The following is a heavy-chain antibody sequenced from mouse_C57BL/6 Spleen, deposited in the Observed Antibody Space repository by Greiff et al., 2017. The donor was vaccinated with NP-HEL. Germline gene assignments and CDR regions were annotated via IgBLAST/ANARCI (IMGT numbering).Heavy chain of an antibody. D-gene: IGHD2-5*01. CDR1: GYSITSGYY. V-gene: IGHV3-6*01. CDR3: ARDRGVTTPFAY. CDR2: ISYDGSN. Sequence: ESGPGLVKPSQSLSLTCSVTGYSITSGYYWNWIRQFPGNKLEWMGYISYDGSNNYNPSLKNRISITRDTSKNQFFLKLNSVTTEDTATYYCARDRGVTTPFAYWGQGTLVTVSA. J-gene: IGHJ3*01.